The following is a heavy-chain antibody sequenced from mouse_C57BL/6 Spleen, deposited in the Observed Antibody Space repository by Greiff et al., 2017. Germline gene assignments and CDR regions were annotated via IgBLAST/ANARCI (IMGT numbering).Heavy chain of an antibody. V-gene: IGHV3-6*01. D-gene: IGHD3-2*02. CDR3: ARDRAQGFAY. CDR1: GYSITSGYY. J-gene: IGHJ3*01. CDR2: ISYDGSN. Sequence: DVHLVESGPGLVKPSQSLSLTCSVTGYSITSGYYWNWIRQFPGNKLEWMGYISYDGSNNYNPSLKNRISITRDTSKNQFFLKLNSVTTEDTATYYCARDRAQGFAYWGQGTLVTVSA.